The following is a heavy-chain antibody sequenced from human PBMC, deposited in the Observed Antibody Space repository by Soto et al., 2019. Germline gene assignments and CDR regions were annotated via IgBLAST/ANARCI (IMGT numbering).Heavy chain of an antibody. CDR3: ARVERGTATTVVDAFDI. Sequence: QVQLQQWGAGLLKPSETLSLTCAVSGEFVSSGNYYWSWIRQPPGKGLEWIGEMSHSGGTPFNPSLKSRVIISVDTSKNQFSLKMSSVTAADTALYYCARVERGTATTVVDAFDIWGPGTMVTVSS. CDR1: GEFVSSGNYY. CDR2: MSHSGGT. D-gene: IGHD1-1*01. V-gene: IGHV4-34*01. J-gene: IGHJ3*02.